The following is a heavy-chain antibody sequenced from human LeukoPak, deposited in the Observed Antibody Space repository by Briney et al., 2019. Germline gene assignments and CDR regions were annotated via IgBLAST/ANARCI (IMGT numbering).Heavy chain of an antibody. CDR2: NSGSGGRT. Sequence: GGSLRLSCAASGFTFNNYVMSWVRQAPGRGLEWVSGNSGSGGRTYYSDSVKGRFSISRDNSKNTVYLQMNTLRAEDTAIYYCAKDSKATVATILDFWGQGTLVTVSS. V-gene: IGHV3-23*01. D-gene: IGHD5-12*01. CDR3: AKDSKATVATILDF. CDR1: GFTFNNYV. J-gene: IGHJ4*02.